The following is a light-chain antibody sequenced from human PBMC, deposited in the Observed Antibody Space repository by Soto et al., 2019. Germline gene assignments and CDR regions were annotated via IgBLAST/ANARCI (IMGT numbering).Light chain of an antibody. V-gene: IGKV3-20*01. J-gene: IGKJ1*01. CDR3: QQYDNSLWT. Sequence: EIVLTQSPGTLSLSPGERASLSCRASQTVSSVHLAWYQHKPGQAPRLLICGASRRATGVPDRFSGSGSGTDFTLSISRLEPEDFAVYYCQQYDNSLWTFGQGTKVDIK. CDR1: QTVSSVH. CDR2: GAS.